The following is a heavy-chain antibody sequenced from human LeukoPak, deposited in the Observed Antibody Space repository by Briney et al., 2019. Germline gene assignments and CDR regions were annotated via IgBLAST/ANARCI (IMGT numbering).Heavy chain of an antibody. CDR1: SSMFSSYA. CDR3: AKRYCGGDCYAQYFQH. J-gene: IGHJ1*01. V-gene: IGHV3-23*01. Sequence: GGSLRLSCEVSSSMFSSYAMSWVRQAPGKGLEWVSAISGSGGSTYYADSVKGRFTISRDNSKNTLYLQMNSLRAEDTAVYYCAKRYCGGDCYAQYFQHWGQGTLVTVSS. D-gene: IGHD2-21*02. CDR2: ISGSGGST.